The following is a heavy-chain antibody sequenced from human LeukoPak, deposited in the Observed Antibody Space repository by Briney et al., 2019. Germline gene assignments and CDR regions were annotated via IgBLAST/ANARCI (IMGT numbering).Heavy chain of an antibody. Sequence: ASVKVSCKASGYTFTSYDINWVRQATGQGLGWMGWMNPNSGNTGYAQKFQGRVTITRNTSISTAYMELSSLRSEDTAVYYCVRGKKGQSERAKRNYYYYYYMDVWGKGTTVTVSS. CDR3: VRGKKGQSERAKRNYYYYYYMDV. J-gene: IGHJ6*03. V-gene: IGHV1-8*03. CDR1: GYTFTSYD. D-gene: IGHD1-1*01. CDR2: MNPNSGNT.